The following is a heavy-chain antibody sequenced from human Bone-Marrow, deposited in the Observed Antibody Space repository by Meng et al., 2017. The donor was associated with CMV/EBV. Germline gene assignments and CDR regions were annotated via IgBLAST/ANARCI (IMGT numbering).Heavy chain of an antibody. CDR2: IYYSGST. Sequence: SETLSLTCTVSGGSISSSSYYWGWIRQPPGKGLEWIGSIYYSGSTYYNPSLKSRVTISVDTSKNQFSLKLGSVTAADTAVYYCARGRGGLVGYWGQGTLVTVSS. D-gene: IGHD2-15*01. V-gene: IGHV4-39*07. J-gene: IGHJ4*02. CDR1: GGSISSSSYY. CDR3: ARGRGGLVGY.